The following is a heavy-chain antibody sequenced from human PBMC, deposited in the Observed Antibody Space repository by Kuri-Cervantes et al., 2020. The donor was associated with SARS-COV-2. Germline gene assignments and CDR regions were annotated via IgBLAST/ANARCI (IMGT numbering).Heavy chain of an antibody. D-gene: IGHD2-15*01. CDR2: INPNSGGT. J-gene: IGHJ6*03. V-gene: IGHV1-2*02. Sequence: ASVKVSCKASGYTFTGYYMHWVRQAPGQGLEWMGWINPNSGGTNYAQKFQGRVTMTRDTSISTAYMELSGLRSDDTAVYYCARDVCSGGSCYHYYMDVWGKGTTVTVSS. CDR3: ARDVCSGGSCYHYYMDV. CDR1: GYTFTGYY.